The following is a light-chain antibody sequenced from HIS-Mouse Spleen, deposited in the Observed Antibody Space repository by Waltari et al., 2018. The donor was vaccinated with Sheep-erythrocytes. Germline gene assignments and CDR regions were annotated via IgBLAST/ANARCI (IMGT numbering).Light chain of an antibody. J-gene: IGLJ3*02. V-gene: IGLV3-10*01. CDR1: ALPKKY. Sequence: SYALTHPPSVSVSPGQTARIPCSGDALPKKYAYWYQQNSGQAPVLVIYEDSKRHSGIPERVSGCRSGTMATLTISGAQVEDDADYYCYSTDSSGNHWVFGGGTKLTVL. CDR2: EDS. CDR3: YSTDSSGNHWV.